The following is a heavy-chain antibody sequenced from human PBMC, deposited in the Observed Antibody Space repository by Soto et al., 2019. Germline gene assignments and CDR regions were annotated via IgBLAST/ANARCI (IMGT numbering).Heavy chain of an antibody. D-gene: IGHD2-15*01. CDR1: GFTFSNYG. CDR3: VSEASFRDCSAP. Sequence: QVQLVESGGGVVQPGRSLRLSCAASGFTFSNYGMHWVRQAPDKGLEWVAVIWYDGSRKYYADSVKGRFTISRDDSKKTLYLEMSSLGVDDTAVYYCVSEASFRDCSAPWGQGTLVTVSS. CDR2: IWYDGSRK. J-gene: IGHJ4*02. V-gene: IGHV3-33*01.